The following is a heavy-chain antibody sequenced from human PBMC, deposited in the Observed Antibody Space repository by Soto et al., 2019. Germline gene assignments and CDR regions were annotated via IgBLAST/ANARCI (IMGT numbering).Heavy chain of an antibody. CDR1: GFTFSSYG. V-gene: IGHV3-30*03. J-gene: IGHJ6*02. Sequence: VQLVESGGGVVQPGRSLRLSCAASGFTFSSYGMHWVRQAPGKGLEWVAVISYDGSNKYYADSVKGRFTISRDNSKNTLYLQMNSLRAEDTAVYYCTDGMDAWGQGTTVTVSS. CDR3: TDGMDA. CDR2: ISYDGSNK.